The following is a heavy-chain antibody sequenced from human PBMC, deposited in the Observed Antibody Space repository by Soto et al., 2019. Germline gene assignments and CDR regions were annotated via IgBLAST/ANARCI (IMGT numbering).Heavy chain of an antibody. D-gene: IGHD3-9*01. J-gene: IGHJ6*03. Sequence: PSGTLSLTCTASGGSMSNSYWSWIRQPPGKGLEWIGYVYYTGSTSYNPSLKRRVTFSADSSRGQFSLRLNSVTAADTAVYYCARTVLWPDLLADSFVDYYYYMDVWGQGTTVTVSS. CDR2: VYYTGST. CDR3: ARTVLWPDLLADSFVDYYYYMDV. CDR1: GGSMSNSY. V-gene: IGHV4-59*08.